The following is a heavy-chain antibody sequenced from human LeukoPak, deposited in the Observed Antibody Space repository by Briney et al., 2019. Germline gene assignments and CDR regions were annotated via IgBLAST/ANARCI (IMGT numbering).Heavy chain of an antibody. CDR1: GFTFSSYA. Sequence: SGGSLRLSCAASGFTFSSYAMHWVRQAPGKGLEWVAVISYDGSNKYYADSVKGRFTISTDNSKNTLYLQMNSLRAEDTAVYYCAREGPMELRYFDYWGQGTLVPVSS. CDR3: AREGPMELRYFDY. V-gene: IGHV3-30-3*01. D-gene: IGHD4/OR15-4a*01. CDR2: ISYDGSNK. J-gene: IGHJ4*02.